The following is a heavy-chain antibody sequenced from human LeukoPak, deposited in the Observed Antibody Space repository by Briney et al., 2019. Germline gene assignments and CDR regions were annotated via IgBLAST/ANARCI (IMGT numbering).Heavy chain of an antibody. CDR2: IYSSGSI. J-gene: IGHJ4*02. Sequence: PSETLSLTCTVSGGSISGYYWSWIRQPAGKGLEWIGRIYSSGSINYNPSLKSRVTMSVDMSKNQFSLKLSSVTAADTAVYYCVRDGNSDFDYWGQGTLVTVFS. CDR3: VRDGNSDFDY. V-gene: IGHV4-4*07. D-gene: IGHD4-23*01. CDR1: GGSISGYY.